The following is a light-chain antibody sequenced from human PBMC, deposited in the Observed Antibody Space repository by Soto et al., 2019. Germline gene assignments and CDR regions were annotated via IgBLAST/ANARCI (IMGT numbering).Light chain of an antibody. CDR3: QHFGSSLWT. V-gene: IGKV3-20*01. J-gene: IGKJ1*01. CDR2: GAS. Sequence: EIVLTQSPGTLSLSPGERATLSCRASQSVSSTHLAWYQQKPGQAPRLLIFGASSRATGIPDRFSGSGSGTDFTLTISRLEPEDFAVYYCQHFGSSLWTFGQVTKVEIK. CDR1: QSVSSTH.